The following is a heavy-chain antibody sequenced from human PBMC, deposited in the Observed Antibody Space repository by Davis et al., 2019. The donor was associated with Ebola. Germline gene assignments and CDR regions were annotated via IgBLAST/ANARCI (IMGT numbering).Heavy chain of an antibody. J-gene: IGHJ5*02. CDR2: IHYSGTT. CDR3: ATQIGDLLFRWFDP. D-gene: IGHD3-10*01. V-gene: IGHV4-39*01. Sequence: WVRQAPGKGLEYIGSIHYSGTTYSNPSLNSRVSLSVDTSRNQFSLKLSSVTAADTAVYYCATQIGDLLFRWFDPWGQGDLVTVSS.